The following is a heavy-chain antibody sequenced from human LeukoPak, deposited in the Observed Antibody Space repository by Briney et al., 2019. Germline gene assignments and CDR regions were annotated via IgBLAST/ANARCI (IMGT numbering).Heavy chain of an antibody. CDR3: ARAAFWFDP. V-gene: IGHV4-30-2*01. J-gene: IGHJ5*02. CDR2: IYHSGST. CDR1: GGSLSSGGYS. Sequence: PSETLSLTCAVSGGSLSSGGYSWRWIRQPPGKGLEWIGYIYHSGSTYYNPSLKSRVTISVDRSKDQFSLKLSSVTAADTAVYYCARAAFWFDPWGQGTLVTVSS.